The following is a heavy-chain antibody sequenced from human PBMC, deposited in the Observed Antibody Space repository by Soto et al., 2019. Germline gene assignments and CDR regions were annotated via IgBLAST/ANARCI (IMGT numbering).Heavy chain of an antibody. CDR1: GYMFPIYH. CDR2: IDPSDSRT. J-gene: IGHJ4*02. D-gene: IGHD2-8*01. V-gene: IGHV5-10-1*01. Sequence: GESLKISCEASGYMFPIYHISWVRQMPGKGLEWVGKIDPSDSRTMYRPSSRARITISVDKSINTAYLEWGRLKASDTAMYYCARHGSNGDFDFWGQGTQVTVSS. CDR3: ARHGSNGDFDF.